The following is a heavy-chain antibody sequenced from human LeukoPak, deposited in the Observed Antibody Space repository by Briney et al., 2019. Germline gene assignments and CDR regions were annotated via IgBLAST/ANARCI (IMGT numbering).Heavy chain of an antibody. D-gene: IGHD1-26*01. CDR3: AKDWELGS. CDR2: TYSSGST. CDR1: GASINSYY. Sequence: SQTLSLTCSVSGASINSYYWNWIRQPPGKGLEWIGNTYSSGSTNYNPSLKSRVTISLDTSKNQFSLKMSSVTAADTAVYYCAKDWELGSWGQGTLVTVSS. V-gene: IGHV4-59*01. J-gene: IGHJ5*02.